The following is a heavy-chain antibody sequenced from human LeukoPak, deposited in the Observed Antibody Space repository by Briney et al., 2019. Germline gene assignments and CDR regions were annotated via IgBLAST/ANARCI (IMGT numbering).Heavy chain of an antibody. CDR3: AKGGYCSGGSCYPLDY. CDR1: GFTFSSYG. J-gene: IGHJ4*02. Sequence: PGGSLRLSCAASGFTFSSYGMHWVRQAPGTGLKWVAVISYDGSNKYYADSVKGRFTISRDNSKNTLYLQMNRLRAEDTAVYYCAKGGYCSGGSCYPLDYWGQGTLVTVSS. V-gene: IGHV3-30*18. CDR2: ISYDGSNK. D-gene: IGHD2-15*01.